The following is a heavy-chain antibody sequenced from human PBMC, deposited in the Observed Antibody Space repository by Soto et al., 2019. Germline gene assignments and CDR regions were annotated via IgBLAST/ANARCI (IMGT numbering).Heavy chain of an antibody. D-gene: IGHD2-15*01. V-gene: IGHV3-66*01. Sequence: GGSLRLSCAASGFTVSSKYMSWVRQAPGKGLEWVSLIQSGGPTYYADSVKGRFTISRDTSENTVHLQMDSLRAEDTAVYYCARDDVLGDGGRCYGVPLDVWGKGITVTVS. CDR2: IQSGGPT. CDR3: ARDDVLGDGGRCYGVPLDV. CDR1: GFTVSSKY. J-gene: IGHJ6*03.